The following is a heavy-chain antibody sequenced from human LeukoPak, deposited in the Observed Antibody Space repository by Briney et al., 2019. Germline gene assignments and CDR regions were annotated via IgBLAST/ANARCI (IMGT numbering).Heavy chain of an antibody. CDR2: IGTTGDT. D-gene: IGHD6-25*01. Sequence: GGSLRLSCAASGFTFSSYDMHWVRQVTGKGLEWVSGIGTTGDTYYSGSVKGRFTISRENARNSLYLQMNSLRDGDTAVYYCARVGSGWYYDYWGQGTLVTVSS. J-gene: IGHJ4*02. V-gene: IGHV3-13*01. CDR3: ARVGSGWYYDY. CDR1: GFTFSSYD.